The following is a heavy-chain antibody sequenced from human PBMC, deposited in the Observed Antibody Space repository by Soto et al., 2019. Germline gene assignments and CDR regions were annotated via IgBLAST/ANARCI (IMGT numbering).Heavy chain of an antibody. D-gene: IGHD1-26*01. V-gene: IGHV1-18*01. CDR1: GYTFTSYG. J-gene: IGHJ4*02. CDR2: ISAYNGNT. CDR3: ARGSKWELGSVVDLGSRWLFDY. Sequence: ASVKVSCKASGYTFTSYGISWVRQAPGQGLEWMGWISAYNGNTNYAQKLQGRVTMTTDTSTSTAYMELRSLRSDDTAVYYCARGSKWELGSVVDLGSRWLFDYWGQGTLVTVSS.